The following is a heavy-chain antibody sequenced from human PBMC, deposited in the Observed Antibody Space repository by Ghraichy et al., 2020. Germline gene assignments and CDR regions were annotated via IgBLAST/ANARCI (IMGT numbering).Heavy chain of an antibody. CDR2: ISSSGSTI. V-gene: IGHV3-48*03. D-gene: IGHD3-22*01. J-gene: IGHJ3*02. CDR1: GFTFSSYE. Sequence: GGSLRLSCAASGFTFSSYEMNWVRQAPGKGLEWVSYISSSGSTIYYADSVKGRFTISRDNAKNSLYLQMNSLRAEDTAVYYCARVPRYDSSGYYGAFDIWGQGTMVTVSS. CDR3: ARVPRYDSSGYYGAFDI.